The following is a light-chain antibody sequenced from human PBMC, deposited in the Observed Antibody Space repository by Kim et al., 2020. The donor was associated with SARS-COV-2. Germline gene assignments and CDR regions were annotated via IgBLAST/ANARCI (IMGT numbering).Light chain of an antibody. Sequence: EIVLTQSPATLSLSPGERATLSCRASQSVSTYLAWYQQKPGQAPRLLIYDASNRATGIPARFSGSGSETDFTLTISSLEPEDFAVYYCQQRSNWPLTFGRGTKLEI. CDR1: QSVSTY. CDR2: DAS. V-gene: IGKV3-11*01. CDR3: QQRSNWPLT. J-gene: IGKJ4*01.